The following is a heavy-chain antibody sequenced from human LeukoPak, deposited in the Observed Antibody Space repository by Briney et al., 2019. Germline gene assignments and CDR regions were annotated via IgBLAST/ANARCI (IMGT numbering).Heavy chain of an antibody. V-gene: IGHV1-18*01. CDR2: ISAYNGNT. Sequence: WVRQXXGQGLEWMGWISAYNGNTVYAQKVQGRVTMTTDTSTSTAYMELRSLRSDDTAVYYCARGRDGYNPTADYWGQGTLVTVSP. J-gene: IGHJ4*02. D-gene: IGHD5-12*01. CDR3: ARGRDGYNPTADY.